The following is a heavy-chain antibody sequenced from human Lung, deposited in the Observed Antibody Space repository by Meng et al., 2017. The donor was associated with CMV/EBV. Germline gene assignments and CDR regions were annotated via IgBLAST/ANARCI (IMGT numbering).Heavy chain of an antibody. D-gene: IGHD1-14*01. V-gene: IGHV1-69*02. J-gene: IGHJ6*02. CDR2: IIPILGIA. CDR1: GGTFSSYT. Sequence: SVNVSCXASGGTFSSYTISWVRQAPGQGLEWMGRIIPILGIANYAQKFQGRVTITADKSTSTAYTELSSLRSEDTAVYYCARVGRNFYGMDVWGQGTTVTVSS. CDR3: ARVGRNFYGMDV.